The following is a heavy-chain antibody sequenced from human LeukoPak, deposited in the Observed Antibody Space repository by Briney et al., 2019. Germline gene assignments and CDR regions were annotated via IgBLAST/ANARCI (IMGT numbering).Heavy chain of an antibody. CDR3: ARYGIAARSFGYYYYYMDV. CDR1: GYTFTSYA. V-gene: IGHV7-4-1*02. J-gene: IGHJ6*03. D-gene: IGHD6-6*01. Sequence: ASVKASCKASGYTFTSYAMNWVRQAPGQGLEWMGWINTNTGNPTYAQGFTGRLVFSLDTSVSTAYLQISSLKAEDTAVYYCARYGIAARSFGYYYYYMDVWGKGTTVTVSS. CDR2: INTNTGNP.